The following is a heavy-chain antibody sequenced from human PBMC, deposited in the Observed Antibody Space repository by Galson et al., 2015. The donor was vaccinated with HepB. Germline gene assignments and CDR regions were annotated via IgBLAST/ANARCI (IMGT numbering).Heavy chain of an antibody. CDR2: INPSGGST. CDR3: TRGGRFGDLYWFDP. Sequence: SCKASGYTFTSYDMHWVRQAPGQGLEWMGVINPSGGSTDYAPNFQGRLTVTRDTSTSTVYMELSSLRSEDTAVYYCTRGGRFGDLYWFDPWGQGTLVTVSS. J-gene: IGHJ5*02. D-gene: IGHD3-10*01. V-gene: IGHV1-46*03. CDR1: GYTFTSYD.